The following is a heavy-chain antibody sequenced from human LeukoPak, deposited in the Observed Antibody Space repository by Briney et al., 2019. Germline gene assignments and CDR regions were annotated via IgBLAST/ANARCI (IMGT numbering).Heavy chain of an antibody. CDR3: ARTYYYGSGPDY. J-gene: IGHJ4*02. CDR1: GFTFSSYA. V-gene: IGHV3-30-3*01. D-gene: IGHD3-10*01. Sequence: GGSLRLSCAASGFTFSSYAMHWVRQAPGKGLEWVAVISYDGSNKYYADSVKGRFTISRDNSKNTLYLQMSSLRAEDTAVYYCARTYYYGSGPDYWGQGTLVTVSS. CDR2: ISYDGSNK.